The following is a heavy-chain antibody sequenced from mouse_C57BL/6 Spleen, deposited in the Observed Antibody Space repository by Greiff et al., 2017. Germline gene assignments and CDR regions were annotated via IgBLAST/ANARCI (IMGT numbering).Heavy chain of an antibody. Sequence: QVQLQQPGAELVKPGASVKLSCKASGYTFTSYWMHWVKQRPGQGLEWIGMIHPNSGSTNYNEKFKSKATLTVDKSSSTAYMQLSSLTSEDSAVYYCARRGGAGAMDYWGQGTSVTVSS. CDR1: GYTFTSYW. CDR2: IHPNSGST. CDR3: ARRGGAGAMDY. J-gene: IGHJ4*01. V-gene: IGHV1-64*01.